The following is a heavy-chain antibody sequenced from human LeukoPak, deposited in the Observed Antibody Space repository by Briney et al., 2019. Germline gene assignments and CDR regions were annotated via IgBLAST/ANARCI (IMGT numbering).Heavy chain of an antibody. CDR3: AKALGRSRYYYMDV. Sequence: PGRSLRLSCAAYRFTFDDYAMHWVRQAPGKGLEWISGISWNSGSIGYADSVKGRFTISRDNAKNSLYLQMNSLRAEDMALYYCAKALGRSRYYYMDVWGKGTTVTVSS. V-gene: IGHV3-9*03. CDR2: ISWNSGSI. CDR1: RFTFDDYA. D-gene: IGHD3-10*01. J-gene: IGHJ6*03.